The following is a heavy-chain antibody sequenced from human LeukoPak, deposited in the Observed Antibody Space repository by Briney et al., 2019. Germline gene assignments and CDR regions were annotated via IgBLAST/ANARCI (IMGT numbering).Heavy chain of an antibody. Sequence: GGSLRLSCAASGFTFSSYSMNWVRQAPGKGLEWASSISSSSSYIYYADSVKGRFTISRDNAKNSLYLQMNSLRAEDTAVYYCALRGRWLHWHAFDIWGQGTMVTVSS. D-gene: IGHD5-24*01. CDR1: GFTFSSYS. V-gene: IGHV3-21*01. CDR3: ALRGRWLHWHAFDI. J-gene: IGHJ3*02. CDR2: ISSSSSYI.